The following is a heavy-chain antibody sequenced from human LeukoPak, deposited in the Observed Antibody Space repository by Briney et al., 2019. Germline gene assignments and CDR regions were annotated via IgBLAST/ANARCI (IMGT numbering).Heavy chain of an antibody. D-gene: IGHD3-22*01. CDR1: GYSFTSYW. Sequence: GESLKISCQGSGYSFTSYWIGWVRQMPGKGLEWMGIIYPGDSDTRYSPSFQGQVTISADKSISTAYLQWSSLKASDTAMYYCARRNTYYYDSSGYYYFDYWGQGTLVTVSS. CDR2: IYPGDSDT. J-gene: IGHJ4*02. V-gene: IGHV5-51*01. CDR3: ARRNTYYYDSSGYYYFDY.